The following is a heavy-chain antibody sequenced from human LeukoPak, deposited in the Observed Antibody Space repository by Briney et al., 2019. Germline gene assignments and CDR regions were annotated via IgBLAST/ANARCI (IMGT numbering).Heavy chain of an antibody. Sequence: SETLSLTCTVSGGSISSYYWSWIRQPPGKGLEWIGYIYYSGSTNYNPSLKSRVTISVDTSKNQFSLKLSSVTAADTAVYYCARDRSGSYYGFDYWGQGILVTVSS. V-gene: IGHV4-59*08. CDR1: GGSISSYY. CDR3: ARDRSGSYYGFDY. J-gene: IGHJ4*02. CDR2: IYYSGST. D-gene: IGHD1-26*01.